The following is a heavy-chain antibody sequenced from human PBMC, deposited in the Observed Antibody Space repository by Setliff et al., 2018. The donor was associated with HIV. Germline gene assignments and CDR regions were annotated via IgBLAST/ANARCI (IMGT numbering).Heavy chain of an antibody. Sequence: PGGSLRLSCAASGFTFSNAWMSWVRQAPGKGLEWMGIVYPGDSETRYSPSFQGQVTISAGRSISTVYLQWSSLKVSDTAIYFCVRHITNPRWAYFDYWGQGTPVTVSS. D-gene: IGHD1-20*01. V-gene: IGHV5-51*01. CDR3: VRHITNPRWAYFDY. CDR2: VYPGDSET. J-gene: IGHJ4*02. CDR1: GFTFSNAW.